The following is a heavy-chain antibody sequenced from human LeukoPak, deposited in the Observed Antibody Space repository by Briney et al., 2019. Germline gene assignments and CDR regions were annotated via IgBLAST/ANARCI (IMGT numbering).Heavy chain of an antibody. V-gene: IGHV3-30*18. CDR3: AKDPCSGTSCYAYNFYYYGMDV. CDR1: GFTFSTYG. CDR2: ISYDGSNK. D-gene: IGHD2-2*01. J-gene: IGHJ6*02. Sequence: PGGSLRLSCAASGFTFSTYGMHWVRQAPGKGLEWVAVISYDGSNKYYADSVKGRFTISRDNSKNTLYLQMNSLRAEDTALYYCAKDPCSGTSCYAYNFYYYGMDVWGQGTTVTVSS.